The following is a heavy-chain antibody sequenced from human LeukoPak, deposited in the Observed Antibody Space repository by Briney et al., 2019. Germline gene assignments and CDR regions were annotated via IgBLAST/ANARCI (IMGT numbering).Heavy chain of an antibody. CDR1: GFTFSNAW. J-gene: IGHJ4*02. CDR2: IKSKTDGGTT. CDR3: AKDGTEAGTEDY. Sequence: GGSLRLSCAASGFTFSNAWMSWVRQAPGKGLEWVGRIKSKTDGGTTDYAAPVKGRFTISRDNSKNTLYLQMNSLRAEDTAVYYCAKDGTEAGTEDYWGQGTLVTVSS. V-gene: IGHV3-15*01. D-gene: IGHD6-19*01.